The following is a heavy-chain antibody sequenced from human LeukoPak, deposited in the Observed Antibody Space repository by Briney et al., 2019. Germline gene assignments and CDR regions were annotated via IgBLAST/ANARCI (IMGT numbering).Heavy chain of an antibody. CDR3: ATLGYGGNRSDY. CDR1: GGSFSGYY. D-gene: IGHD4-23*01. V-gene: IGHV4-39*01. J-gene: IGHJ4*02. Sequence: PSETLSLTCAVYGGSFSGYYWGWVRQPPGKGLEWIGSIYYSGTTYYNPSLKTRVTISVDTSKNQFSLKLSSVTAADTAVYYCATLGYGGNRSDYWGQGTLVTVSS. CDR2: IYYSGTT.